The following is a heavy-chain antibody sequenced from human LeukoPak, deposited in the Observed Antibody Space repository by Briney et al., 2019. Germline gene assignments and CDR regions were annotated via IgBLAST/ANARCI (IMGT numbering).Heavy chain of an antibody. CDR3: ARKEREMATIGVSWFDP. V-gene: IGHV1-46*01. Sequence: ASVKVSCKVSGYIFTSNYIHWVRQAPGQGLEWMGMIYPRDGSTSYAQRFQDRVTITADESTSTAYMELSSLRSEDTAVYYCARKEREMATIGVSWFDPWGQGTLVTVSS. J-gene: IGHJ5*02. D-gene: IGHD5-24*01. CDR2: IYPRDGST. CDR1: GYIFTSNY.